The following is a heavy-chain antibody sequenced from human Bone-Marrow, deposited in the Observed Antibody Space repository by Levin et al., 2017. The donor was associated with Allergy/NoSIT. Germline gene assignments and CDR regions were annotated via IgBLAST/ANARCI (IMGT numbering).Heavy chain of an antibody. J-gene: IGHJ3*01. V-gene: IGHV4-61*02. CDR2: IYTSGST. CDR3: ARAKTQYFVSQGPFDF. CDR1: GGSVSSGNYY. D-gene: IGHD2/OR15-2a*01. Sequence: SETLSLTCTVSGGSVSSGNYYWSWIRQPAGKGLEWIGRIYTSGSTKYNPSLKNRVTLSLDLSKNQFSLKLSSVTAADTAVYFCARAKTQYFVSQGPFDFWGQGTVVTVSS.